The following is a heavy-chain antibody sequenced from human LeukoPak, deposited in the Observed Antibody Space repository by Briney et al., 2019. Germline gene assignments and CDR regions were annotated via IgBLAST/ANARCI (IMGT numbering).Heavy chain of an antibody. Sequence: GGSLRLSCAASGFTFSTFAMIWVRQPPGKGLEWVSSIFPSGGEIHYADSVRGRFTISRDNSKSTLSLQMNSLKTEDTAVYYCTRRYNYDSSGYYYVRDAFDIWGQGTMVTVSS. D-gene: IGHD3-22*01. J-gene: IGHJ3*02. CDR3: TRRYNYDSSGYYYVRDAFDI. V-gene: IGHV3-23*01. CDR1: GFTFSTFA. CDR2: IFPSGGEI.